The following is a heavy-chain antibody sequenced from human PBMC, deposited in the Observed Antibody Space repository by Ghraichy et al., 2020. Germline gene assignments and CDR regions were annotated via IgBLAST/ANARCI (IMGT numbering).Heavy chain of an antibody. CDR2: IYYSGCT. CDR3: ARMATITYYFDY. Sequence: SETLSLTCTVSGGSVSSGSYYWSWILQPPGKGLEWIGYIYYSGCTNYNPPLKSQVTISVDTSKNQFSLKLSSVTAADTSVYYCARMATITYYFDYWCQGTLVTVSS. D-gene: IGHD5-24*01. V-gene: IGHV4-61*01. CDR1: GGSVSSGSYY. J-gene: IGHJ4*02.